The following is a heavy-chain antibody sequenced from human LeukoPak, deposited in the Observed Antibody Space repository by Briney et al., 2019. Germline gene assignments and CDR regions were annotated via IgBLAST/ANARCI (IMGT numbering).Heavy chain of an antibody. CDR3: TKDRVGGSGKGYFDY. D-gene: IGHD1-26*01. J-gene: IGHJ4*02. CDR2: IRYDGSNK. Sequence: PGGSLRLSCAASGFTFSSYGMHWVRRAPGKGLEWVAFIRYDGSNKYYADSVKGRFTISRDNSKNTLYLQMNSLRAEDTAVYYCTKDRVGGSGKGYFDYWGQGTLVTVSS. CDR1: GFTFSSYG. V-gene: IGHV3-30*02.